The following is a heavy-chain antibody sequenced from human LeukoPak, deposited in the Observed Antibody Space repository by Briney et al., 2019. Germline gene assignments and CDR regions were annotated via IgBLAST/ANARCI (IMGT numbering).Heavy chain of an antibody. CDR1: GGSISSYY. CDR3: ARGGYYGSGNDFRFDP. V-gene: IGHV4-59*01. Sequence: SETLSLTCTVSGGSISSYYWSWIRQPPGKGLEWIGYIYYSGSTNYKPSLKSRVTISVDTSKNQFSLKLSSVTAADTTVYYCARGGYYGSGNDFRFDPWGQGTLVTVSS. J-gene: IGHJ5*02. D-gene: IGHD3-10*01. CDR2: IYYSGST.